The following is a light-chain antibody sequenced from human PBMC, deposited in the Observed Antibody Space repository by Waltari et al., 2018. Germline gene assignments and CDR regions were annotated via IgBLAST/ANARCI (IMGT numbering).Light chain of an antibody. CDR2: STN. V-gene: IGLV1-44*01. Sequence: QSVLTQQPSVSGTPGQRVTISCSGSSSNIGSHNVNWYQKVPGTAPKLRIYSTNPRPSGVPARFSVSKSGTSASLAISGLQSEDEAEYYCAAWDDSLNGLFGGGTKLTVL. J-gene: IGLJ2*01. CDR3: AAWDDSLNGL. CDR1: SSNIGSHN.